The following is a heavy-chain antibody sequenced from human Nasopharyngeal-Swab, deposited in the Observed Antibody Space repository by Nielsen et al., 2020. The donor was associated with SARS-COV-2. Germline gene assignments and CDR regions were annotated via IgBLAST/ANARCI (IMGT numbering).Heavy chain of an antibody. J-gene: IGHJ5*02. D-gene: IGHD6-13*01. CDR3: ARRSYSCRWYGGGLDP. CDR1: GGSISSGGYY. V-gene: IGHV4-31*03. CDR2: IYYSGST. Sequence: SETLSLTCTVSGGSISSGGYYWSWIRQHPGKGLEWIGYIYYSGSTYYNPSLKSRVTISVDTSKNQFSLKLSSVTAADTAVFYCARRSYSCRWYGGGLDPWGQGTLVTVSS.